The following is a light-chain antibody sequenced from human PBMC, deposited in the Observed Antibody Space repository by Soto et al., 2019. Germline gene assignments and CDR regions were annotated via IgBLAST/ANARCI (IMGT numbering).Light chain of an antibody. CDR1: SSDVGGYNY. CDR2: EVS. Sequence: QSVLTQPASVSGSPGQSITISCTGTSSDVGGYNYVSWYQQHPGKAPKLMIYEVSNRPPGVSNRFSGSKSGNTASLTISGLQAEDEADYYCSSYTSSSTNVXGTGTKVTV. J-gene: IGLJ1*01. V-gene: IGLV2-14*01. CDR3: SSYTSSSTNV.